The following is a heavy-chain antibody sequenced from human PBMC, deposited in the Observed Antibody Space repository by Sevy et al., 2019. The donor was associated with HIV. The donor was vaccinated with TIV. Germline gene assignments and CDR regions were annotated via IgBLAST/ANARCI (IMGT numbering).Heavy chain of an antibody. J-gene: IGHJ4*02. D-gene: IGHD3-9*01. Sequence: GGSLRLSCAASGFKFNDYAMHWVRQPPGKGLEWVSGITWDGGGTGYADSVKGRFIISRDNTKSSLYLQMNSLRAEDTALYYCAKDLRRGDILTGYRNYWGQGILVTVSS. CDR1: GFKFNDYA. V-gene: IGHV3-9*01. CDR2: ITWDGGGT. CDR3: AKDLRRGDILTGYRNY.